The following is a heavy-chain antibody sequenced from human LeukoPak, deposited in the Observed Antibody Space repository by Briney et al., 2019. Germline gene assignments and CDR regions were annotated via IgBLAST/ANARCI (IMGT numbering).Heavy chain of an antibody. D-gene: IGHD6-13*01. Sequence: SETLSLTCTVSGGSISNYYWTWIRQPPGKGLEWIGYIYYSGSTNYNPSLKSRVTISVDTSKNQFSLKLSSVTAADTAVYYCASGTIAAAGKYWGQGTLVTVSS. J-gene: IGHJ4*02. CDR1: GGSISNYY. V-gene: IGHV4-59*12. CDR2: IYYSGST. CDR3: ASGTIAAAGKY.